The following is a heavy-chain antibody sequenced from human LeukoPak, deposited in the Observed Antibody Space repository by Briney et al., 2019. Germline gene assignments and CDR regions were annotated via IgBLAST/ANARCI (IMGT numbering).Heavy chain of an antibody. D-gene: IGHD6-13*01. V-gene: IGHV4-61*01. J-gene: IGHJ4*02. CDR1: GGSVSSGSYY. CDR3: ARAPLIAAAEVDY. Sequence: SETLSLTCTVSGGSVSSGSYYWSWIRQPPGKGLEWIGYIYYSGSTNYNPSLKSRVTISVDTSKNQFSLKLSSVTAADTAVYYCARAPLIAAAEVDYWGQGTLVTVSS. CDR2: IYYSGST.